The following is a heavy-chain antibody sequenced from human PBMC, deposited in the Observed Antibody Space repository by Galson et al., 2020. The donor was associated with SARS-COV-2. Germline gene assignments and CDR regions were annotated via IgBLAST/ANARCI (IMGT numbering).Heavy chain of an antibody. Sequence: SQASETLSLTCAVYGGSFSGYYWGWIRQSPGKGLEWIGEITPTGSINNNPSLKSRVTISKDTSKNQFSLRLRSVTAADTAIYFCARGARDVTMLVMIATAASYYFDFWGQGSLVTVSS. J-gene: IGHJ4*02. CDR3: ARGARDVTMLVMIATAASYYFDF. CDR1: GGSFSGYY. CDR2: ITPTGSI. D-gene: IGHD2-21*01. V-gene: IGHV4-34*01.